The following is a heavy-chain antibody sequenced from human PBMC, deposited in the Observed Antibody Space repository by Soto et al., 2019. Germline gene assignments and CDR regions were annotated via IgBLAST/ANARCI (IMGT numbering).Heavy chain of an antibody. CDR3: AKDRQPDGLWPFDH. CDR1: GFTFSTYA. V-gene: IGHV3-23*01. D-gene: IGHD2-8*01. CDR2: IYGNGGGI. J-gene: IGHJ4*02. Sequence: EVQLLESGGGLVQPGGSLRLPCAASGFTFSTYAMNWVRQAPGKGLEWVSGIYGNGGGISYGDSVKGRFTISRDNSNNMLYLQMHSLRVEDTAVYYCAKDRQPDGLWPFDHWGQGTLVTVSS.